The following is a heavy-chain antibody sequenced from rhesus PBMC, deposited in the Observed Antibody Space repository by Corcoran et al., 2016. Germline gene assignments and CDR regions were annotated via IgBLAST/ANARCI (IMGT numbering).Heavy chain of an antibody. D-gene: IGHD5-36*02. V-gene: IGHV4-169*01. J-gene: IGHJ4*01. Sequence: QLQLQESGPGLVKPSETLSVTCAVSGGAISSSYWSWIRQAPGKGREWIGYIYDSDSRTNYNPSLKGQVPLSVDTSKNQLSLTLSSMTTADTAVYFCARFGYGYSYLYFDYWGQRVLVTVSS. CDR3: ARFGYGYSYLYFDY. CDR1: GGAISSSY. CDR2: IYDSDSRT.